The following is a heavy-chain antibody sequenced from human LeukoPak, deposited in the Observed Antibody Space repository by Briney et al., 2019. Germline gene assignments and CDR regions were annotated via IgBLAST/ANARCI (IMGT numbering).Heavy chain of an antibody. CDR3: AKALIPRDTAMVKGY. CDR2: IWYDGSSK. V-gene: IGHV3-33*06. J-gene: IGHJ4*02. D-gene: IGHD5-18*01. CDR1: GFTFSSYG. Sequence: PGGSLRLSXAASGFTFSSYGMHWVRQAPGKGLEWVAVIWYDGSSKYYADSVKGRFTISRDNSRNTLYLQMNSLRAEDTAVYYCAKALIPRDTAMVKGYWGQGTLVTVSS.